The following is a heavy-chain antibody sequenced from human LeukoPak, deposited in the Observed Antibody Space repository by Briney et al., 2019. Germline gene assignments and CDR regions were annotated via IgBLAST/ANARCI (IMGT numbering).Heavy chain of an antibody. CDR3: ARDPPDYYDSSGYYNTYFDY. D-gene: IGHD3-22*01. J-gene: IGHJ4*02. CDR2: INPNSGGT. V-gene: IGHV1-2*02. CDR1: GYTFTGYY. Sequence: ASVKVSCKAYGYTFTGYYMHWVRQAPGQGLEWMGWINPNSGGTNYARKFQGRVTMTRDTSISTAYMELSRLRSDDTAVYYCARDPPDYYDSSGYYNTYFDYWGQGTLVTVSS.